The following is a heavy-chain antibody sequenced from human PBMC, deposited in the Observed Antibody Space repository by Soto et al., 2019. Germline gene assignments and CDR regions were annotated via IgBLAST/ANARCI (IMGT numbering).Heavy chain of an antibody. V-gene: IGHV4-34*01. D-gene: IGHD6-13*01. J-gene: IGHJ4*02. Sequence: SETLSLTCAVYGGSFSGYYWSWIRQPPGKGLEWIGEINHSGSTNYNPSLKSRVTISVDTSKNQFSLKLSSVTAADTAVYYCARHHGIAAAGTPKRNGNTRRKYYFDYWGQGTLVTVSS. CDR3: ARHHGIAAAGTPKRNGNTRRKYYFDY. CDR2: INHSGST. CDR1: GGSFSGYY.